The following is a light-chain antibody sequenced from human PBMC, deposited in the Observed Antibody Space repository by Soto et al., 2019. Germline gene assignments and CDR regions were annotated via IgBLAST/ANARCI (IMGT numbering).Light chain of an antibody. Sequence: TQSPSSLSASVGDRLTITCRASQSVSSSYLAWYQQKPGQAPRLLIYGASNRATDIPDRFSGSGSGTDFTLTISRLEPEDFAVYYCQQYGSSPWTFGQGTKVEIK. J-gene: IGKJ1*01. V-gene: IGKV3-20*01. CDR1: QSVSSSY. CDR2: GAS. CDR3: QQYGSSPWT.